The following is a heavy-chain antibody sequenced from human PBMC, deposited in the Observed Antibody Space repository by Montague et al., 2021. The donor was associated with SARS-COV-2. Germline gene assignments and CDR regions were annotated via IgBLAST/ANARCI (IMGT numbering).Heavy chain of an antibody. Sequence: SETLSLTCAVYGGSFSGFSWSWIRQPPGKGLEWIGEINHSGSTNXNPSLKSRVTISVDTSKNQFSLKLSSVTAADTAVYYCARWRPSSIWLYYYYDGMDVWGQGTTVTVSS. CDR2: INHSGST. CDR1: GGSFSGFS. J-gene: IGHJ6*02. CDR3: ARWRPSSIWLYYYYDGMDV. V-gene: IGHV4-34*01. D-gene: IGHD6-13*01.